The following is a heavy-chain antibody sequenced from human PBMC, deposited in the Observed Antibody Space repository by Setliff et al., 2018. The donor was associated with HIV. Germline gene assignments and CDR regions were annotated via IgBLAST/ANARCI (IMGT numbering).Heavy chain of an antibody. J-gene: IGHJ4*02. CDR3: AKDQGTTVTTWDH. D-gene: IGHD4-4*01. CDR1: GYTFTTYP. V-gene: IGHV1-8*02. Sequence: ASVKVSCKASGYTFTTYPMNWVRQAPGQGLEWMGWMNPNSGNTGYAQKSQGRFTISRENSKNTVYLQMNSLRAEDTAVYYCAKDQGTTVTTWDHWGKGTLVTVSS. CDR2: MNPNSGNT.